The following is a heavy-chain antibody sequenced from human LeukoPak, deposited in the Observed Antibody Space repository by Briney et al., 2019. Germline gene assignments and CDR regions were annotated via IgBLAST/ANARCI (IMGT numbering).Heavy chain of an antibody. CDR2: IWYDGSNK. V-gene: IGHV3-33*01. J-gene: IGHJ4*02. CDR1: GFTFSSYG. Sequence: PGGSLRLSCAASGFTFSSYGMHWVRQAPGKGLEWVAVIWYDGSNKYYADSVKGRFTISRDNSKNTLYLQMNSLRAEDTAVYYCARAAMVSAETSFDYWGQGTLVTVSS. D-gene: IGHD5-18*01. CDR3: ARAAMVSAETSFDY.